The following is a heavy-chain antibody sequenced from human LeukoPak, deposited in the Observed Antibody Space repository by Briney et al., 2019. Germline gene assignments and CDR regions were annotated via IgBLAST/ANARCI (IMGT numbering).Heavy chain of an antibody. CDR2: INTNTGNP. D-gene: IGHD6-13*01. CDR1: GYTFTGYY. J-gene: IGHJ5*02. CDR3: ARDPSYSSSWYGFNWFDP. V-gene: IGHV7-4-1*02. Sequence: ASVKVSCKASGYTFTGYYMHWVRQAPGQGLEWMGWINTNTGNPTYAQGFTGRFVFSLDTSVSTAYLQISSLKAEDTAVYYCARDPSYSSSWYGFNWFDPWGQGTLVTVSS.